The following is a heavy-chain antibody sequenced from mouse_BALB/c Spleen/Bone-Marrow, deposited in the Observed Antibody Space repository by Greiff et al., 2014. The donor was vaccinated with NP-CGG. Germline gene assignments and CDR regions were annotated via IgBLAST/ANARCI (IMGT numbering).Heavy chain of an antibody. CDR1: GFNIKDTY. V-gene: IGHV14-3*02. CDR3: GRVWGIYYNHAMNY. D-gene: IGHD2-1*01. CDR2: IDPANGNT. Sequence: DVKLQESGAELVKPGASVKLSCTASGFNIKDTYMHWVKQRPEQGLEWIGRIDPANGNTKYDPKFQGKATITADTSSNTAYLQLSSLTSEDTAVYYCGRVWGIYYNHAMNYWGQPTSFTVTS. J-gene: IGHJ4*01.